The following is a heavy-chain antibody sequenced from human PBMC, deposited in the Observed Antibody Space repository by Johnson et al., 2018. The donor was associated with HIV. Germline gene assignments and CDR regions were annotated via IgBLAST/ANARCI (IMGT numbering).Heavy chain of an antibody. CDR1: GFTFDDYG. CDR3: ARGTPGDYDSSGYYRGSEAFDI. Sequence: VQLVESGGGVVQPGRSLRLSCAASGFTFDDYGMSWVRQAPGKGLEWVSYISGSGGTIYYADSVKGRFTISRDNSKNTLYLQMNSLRAEDTAVYYCARGTPGDYDSSGYYRGSEAFDIWGQGTMVTVSS. CDR2: ISGSGGTI. J-gene: IGHJ3*02. D-gene: IGHD3-22*01. V-gene: IGHV3-48*01.